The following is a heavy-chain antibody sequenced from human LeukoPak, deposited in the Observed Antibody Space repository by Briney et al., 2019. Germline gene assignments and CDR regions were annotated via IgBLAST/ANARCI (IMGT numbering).Heavy chain of an antibody. J-gene: IGHJ3*02. Sequence: GASVKVSCKASGYTFAGYYMHWVRQAPGQGLEWMGWINPNSGGTNYAQKLQGRVTMTTDTSTSTAYMELRSLRSDDTAVYYCARVIPDSSGYSLRQRPKAAAFDIWGQGTMVTVSS. D-gene: IGHD3-22*01. CDR1: GYTFAGYY. CDR2: INPNSGGT. V-gene: IGHV1-2*02. CDR3: ARVIPDSSGYSLRQRPKAAAFDI.